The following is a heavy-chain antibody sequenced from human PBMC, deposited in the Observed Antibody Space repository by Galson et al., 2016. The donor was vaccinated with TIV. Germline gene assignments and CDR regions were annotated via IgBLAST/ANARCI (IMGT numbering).Heavy chain of an antibody. D-gene: IGHD3-10*01. V-gene: IGHV2-70*11. CDR3: ARTPDYYGTSHSHFDH. Sequence: PALVKPTQTVTLTCTFSGFSPNTDGMCVNWIRQPPGKALEWLARIDWDDDKYYSPFLKTRLTISKDTSKNQVVLTLTDMDPVDTATYYCARTPDYYGTSHSHFDHWGQGTLVTVSS. CDR1: GFSPNTDGMC. J-gene: IGHJ4*02. CDR2: IDWDDDK.